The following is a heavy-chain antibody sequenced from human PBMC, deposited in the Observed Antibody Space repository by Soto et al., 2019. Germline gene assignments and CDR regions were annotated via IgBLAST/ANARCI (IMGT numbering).Heavy chain of an antibody. D-gene: IGHD6-6*01. CDR3: ARIHSSSSSDMDV. CDR1: GDSVSSNSSA. Sequence: SQTLSLACAISGDSVSSNSSAWNCIRQSPSRGLEWLGRTYYRSNWYYGYAVSVKSRITINPDTSKNQFSLQLNSVTPEDTAVYYCARIHSSSSSDMDVWGQGTTVTVSS. V-gene: IGHV6-1*01. CDR2: TYYRSNWYY. J-gene: IGHJ6*02.